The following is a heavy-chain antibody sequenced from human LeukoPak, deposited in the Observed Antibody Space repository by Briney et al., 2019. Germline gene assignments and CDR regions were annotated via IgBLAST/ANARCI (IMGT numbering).Heavy chain of an antibody. CDR1: VGSFSGYY. J-gene: IGHJ5*02. Sequence: PSETLSLTCAVYVGSFSGYYWTWIRQPPGKGLEWIGEINHSGSTNYNPSLKSRITISVDTSKNQFSLKLRSVTAADTAAYFCARRSYSGWYNQWGQGTLVTVSS. CDR3: ARRSYSGWYNQ. CDR2: INHSGST. V-gene: IGHV4-34*01. D-gene: IGHD1-26*01.